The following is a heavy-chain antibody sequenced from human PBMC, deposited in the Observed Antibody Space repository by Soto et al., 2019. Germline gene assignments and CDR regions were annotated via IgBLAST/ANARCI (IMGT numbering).Heavy chain of an antibody. CDR3: ARNLYNTGDFEH. Sequence: ASVKVSCKASGYTFTSYAMHWVRQAPGQRLEWMGWINAGNGNTKYSQKFQGRVTITRDTSASTAYMELSSLTSEDTAVYYCARNLYNTGDFEHWGQGTLVTDSS. D-gene: IGHD3-16*01. CDR2: INAGNGNT. CDR1: GYTFTSYA. V-gene: IGHV1-3*01. J-gene: IGHJ5*02.